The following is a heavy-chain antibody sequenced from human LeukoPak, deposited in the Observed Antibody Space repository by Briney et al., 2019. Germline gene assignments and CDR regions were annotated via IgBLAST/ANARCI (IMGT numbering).Heavy chain of an antibody. D-gene: IGHD3-9*01. V-gene: IGHV4-39*01. CDR2: IYYSGST. CDR1: GGSISSSSYY. J-gene: IGHJ3*02. Sequence: SEALSLTCTVSGGSISSSSYYWGWIRQPPGKGLEWIGSIYYSGSTYYNPSLKSRVTISVDTSKNQFSLKLSSVTAADTAVYYCASKFDDAFDIWGQGTMVTVSS. CDR3: ASKFDDAFDI.